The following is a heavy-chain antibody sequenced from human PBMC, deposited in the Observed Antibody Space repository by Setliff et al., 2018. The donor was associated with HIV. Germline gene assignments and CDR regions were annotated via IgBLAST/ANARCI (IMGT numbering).Heavy chain of an antibody. CDR3: ARHRRYDSSGYRPYYFDY. Sequence: PSETLSLTCTVSGWSISSGFFWGWIRQPPGKGLEFIGSIYHTGSTNYSPSLRSRVTISVDTSRNQFSLDLTSVTAADTAFYYWARHRRYDSSGYRPYYFDYWGPGTLVTVSS. D-gene: IGHD3-22*01. J-gene: IGHJ4*02. CDR2: IYHTGST. CDR1: GWSISSGFF. V-gene: IGHV4-38-2*02.